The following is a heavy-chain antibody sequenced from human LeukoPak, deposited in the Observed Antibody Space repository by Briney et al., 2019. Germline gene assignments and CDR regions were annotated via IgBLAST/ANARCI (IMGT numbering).Heavy chain of an antibody. CDR1: GGSISSGSYY. J-gene: IGHJ5*02. V-gene: IGHV4-61*09. CDR2: IYSSGRT. Sequence: SETLSLTCTVSGGSISSGSYYWSWIRQPAGKGLEWIGHIYSSGRTNYSPSLKSRVTMSVDTSTNQFSLKLSSVTAADTAVYYCARNGDYDGGVPNWFDPWGQGTLVTVSS. CDR3: ARNGDYDGGVPNWFDP. D-gene: IGHD4-17*01.